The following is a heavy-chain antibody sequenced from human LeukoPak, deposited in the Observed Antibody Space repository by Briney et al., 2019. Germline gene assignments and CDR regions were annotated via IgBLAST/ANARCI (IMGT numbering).Heavy chain of an antibody. CDR1: GDSVSSNRAA. Sequence: SQTLSLTCAISGDSVSSNRAAWSWIRQSPSRGLEWLGRTYYRSKWYNDYAVSVKSRITINPDTSKNQFSLQLHSVTPEDTAVYYCARGAVGPHGSKGDAFDIWGQGTMVTVSS. CDR3: ARGAVGPHGSKGDAFDI. V-gene: IGHV6-1*01. CDR2: TYYRSKWYN. J-gene: IGHJ3*02. D-gene: IGHD1-14*01.